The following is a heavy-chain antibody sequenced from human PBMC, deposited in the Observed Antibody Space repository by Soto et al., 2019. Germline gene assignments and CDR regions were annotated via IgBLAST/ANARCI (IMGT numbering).Heavy chain of an antibody. CDR1: GFRFRDYP. V-gene: IGHV3-7*03. CDR3: VRGTPTPGLDI. CDR2: INRRGTST. Sequence: PWGSLRLSCVGSGFRFRDYPLNWVRQAPGQGLEWVANINRRGTSTNYLDSVRGRFSTSRDNTRTSFYLNMDSLRVGDTATYYCVRGTPTPGLDIWGRGTTVTVSS. D-gene: IGHD1-1*01. J-gene: IGHJ6*02.